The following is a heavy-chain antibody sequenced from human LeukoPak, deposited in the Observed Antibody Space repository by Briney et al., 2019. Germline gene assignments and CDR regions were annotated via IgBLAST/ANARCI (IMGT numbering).Heavy chain of an antibody. D-gene: IGHD6-19*01. J-gene: IGHJ3*02. CDR2: MKHDGSEK. V-gene: IGHV3-7*01. CDR3: ASRLGSSGWDGAFGI. Sequence: PGGSLRLSCAASGFTFSNYWMSWVRQAPGKGLEWVANMKHDGSEKYYVDSVEGRFTVSRDNAKNSLYLQMNSLSAEDTAVYYCASRLGSSGWDGAFGIWGQGTMVTVSS. CDR1: GFTFSNYW.